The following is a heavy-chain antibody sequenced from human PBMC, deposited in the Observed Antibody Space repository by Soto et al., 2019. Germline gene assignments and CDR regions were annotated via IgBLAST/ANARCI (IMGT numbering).Heavy chain of an antibody. D-gene: IGHD3-10*01. CDR1: GGSISSSNW. J-gene: IGHJ6*02. CDR3: ARGSGRQVYNYYGMDV. CDR2: IYHSGST. V-gene: IGHV4-4*02. Sequence: QVQLQESGPGLVKPSGTLSLTCAVSGGSISSSNWWSWVRQSPGKGLEWIGEIYHSGSTNYNPSRKRRVTISVDKSKNQFALKLSSVTAADTAVYYCARGSGRQVYNYYGMDVWGQGTPVTVSS.